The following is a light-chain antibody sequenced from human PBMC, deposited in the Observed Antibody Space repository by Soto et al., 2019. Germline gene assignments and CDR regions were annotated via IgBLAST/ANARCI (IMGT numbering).Light chain of an antibody. CDR2: EGS. Sequence: QSVLTQPASVSGSPGQSITISCTGPSSDVGSYNLVSWYQQHPGKAHKLMIYEGSKRPSGVSNRFSGSKSGNTASLTISGLQAEDEADYYCCSYAGSSTYVFGTGTKGTVL. J-gene: IGLJ1*01. CDR1: SSDVGSYNL. V-gene: IGLV2-23*01. CDR3: CSYAGSSTYV.